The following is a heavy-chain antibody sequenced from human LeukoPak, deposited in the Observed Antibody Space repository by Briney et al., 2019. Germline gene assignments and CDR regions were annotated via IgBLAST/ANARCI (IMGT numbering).Heavy chain of an antibody. CDR3: ARVLDGSGSRSFDY. Sequence: GGSLRLSCAASGFTVSSNYMSWVRQAPGKGLVWVSRINSEGNSTNYADSVKGRFTISRDNAKNTLYLQMNSLRAEDTAVYFCARVLDGSGSRSFDYWGQGTLVTVSS. CDR2: INSEGNST. J-gene: IGHJ4*02. D-gene: IGHD3-10*01. V-gene: IGHV3-74*01. CDR1: GFTVSSNY.